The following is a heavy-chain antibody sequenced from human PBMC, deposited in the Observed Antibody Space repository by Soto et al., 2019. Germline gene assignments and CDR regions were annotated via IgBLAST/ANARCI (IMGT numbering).Heavy chain of an antibody. CDR3: ARGRRIVVVVAATNNWFDP. Sequence: ASVKVSCKASGYTFTGYYMHWVRQAPGQGLEWMGWINPNSGGTNYAQKFQGWVTMTRDTSISTAYMELSRLRSDDTAVYYCARGRRIVVVVAATNNWFDPWGQGTLVTVSS. CDR2: INPNSGGT. D-gene: IGHD2-15*01. V-gene: IGHV1-2*04. CDR1: GYTFTGYY. J-gene: IGHJ5*02.